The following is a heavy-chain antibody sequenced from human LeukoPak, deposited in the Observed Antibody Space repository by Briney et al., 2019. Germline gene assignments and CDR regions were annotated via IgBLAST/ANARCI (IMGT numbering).Heavy chain of an antibody. J-gene: IGHJ4*02. D-gene: IGHD5-18*01. CDR3: ARGPTAMVTDFDY. Sequence: GILRLSCAASGFTFSSYSMNWVRQAPGKGLEWVSSISSSSSYIYYADSVKGRFTISRDNAKNSLYLQMNSLRAEDTAVYYCARGPTAMVTDFDYWGQGTLVTVSS. V-gene: IGHV3-21*01. CDR1: GFTFSSYS. CDR2: ISSSSSYI.